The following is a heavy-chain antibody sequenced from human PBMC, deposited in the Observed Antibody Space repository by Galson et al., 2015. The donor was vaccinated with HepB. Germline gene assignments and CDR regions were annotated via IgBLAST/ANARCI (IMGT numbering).Heavy chain of an antibody. CDR1: DPTFSSYT. J-gene: IGHJ6*02. Sequence: SLRLSCAASDPTFSSYTMHWVRQAPGKGLEYVSGISSNGGSIYHADDVKGRFAISRDNSKNPNTLYLHMSSLRAEDTAVYYCVKDGVDTGMVESPCYHFGMDVWGQGTTVTVSS. V-gene: IGHV3-64D*06. CDR3: VKDGVDTGMVESPCYHFGMDV. D-gene: IGHD5-18*01. CDR2: ISSNGGSI.